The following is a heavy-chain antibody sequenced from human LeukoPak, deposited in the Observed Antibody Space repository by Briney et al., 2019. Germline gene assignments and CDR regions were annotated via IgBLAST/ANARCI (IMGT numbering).Heavy chain of an antibody. D-gene: IGHD3-16*01. CDR2: INGAGDNT. CDR3: AKVSVCYGCYLDY. J-gene: IGHJ4*02. CDR1: GYTFSSHC. Sequence: GGSLRLSCAASGYTFSSHCLTWVRQPPAKGLEWISTINGAGDNTFYAETVKGRFTISRDNSKNTLYLQMHNLRAEDTAIYYCAKVSVCYGCYLDYWGQGTLVTVS. V-gene: IGHV3-23*01.